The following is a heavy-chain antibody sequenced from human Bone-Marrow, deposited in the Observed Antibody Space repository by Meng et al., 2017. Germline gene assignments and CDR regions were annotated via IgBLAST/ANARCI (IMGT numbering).Heavy chain of an antibody. CDR1: EYVFAAYI. V-gene: IGHV1-2*02. D-gene: IGHD3-10*01. CDR3: ARAMGILGRFDF. J-gene: IGHJ4*02. CDR2: INPNGGGP. Sequence: GKLEQSGTEVKEPGASVKVSCKASEYVFAAYIIHWVRQAPGQGPEWMGWINPNGGGPNYALKFQGRVTMTSDTSIDTAYMELTSLTSDDTAVYYCARAMGILGRFDFWGQGTLVTVSS.